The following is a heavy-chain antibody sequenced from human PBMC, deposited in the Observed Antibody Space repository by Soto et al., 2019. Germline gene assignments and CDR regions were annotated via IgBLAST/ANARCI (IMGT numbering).Heavy chain of an antibody. J-gene: IGHJ4*02. CDR2: IYYSGST. CDR3: AAHSSWLYYFDY. D-gene: IGHD6-13*01. Sequence: QPPGKGLEWIGSIYYSGSTYYNPSLKSRVTISVDTSKNQFSLKLSAVTAADMAVYYCAAHSSWLYYFDYWGQRTLVSVSS. V-gene: IGHV4-39*01.